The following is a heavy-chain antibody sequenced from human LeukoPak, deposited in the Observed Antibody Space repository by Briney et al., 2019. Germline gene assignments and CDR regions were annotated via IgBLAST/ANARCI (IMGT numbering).Heavy chain of an antibody. CDR1: GFTFSSYA. D-gene: IGHD3-10*01. CDR3: AKSVVAVVRGARFDY. CDR2: ISSGGGDQ. Sequence: GGSLRLSCAASGFTFSSYAMHWVRRAPGKGLEWVSGISSGGGDQEYADSVQGQFTISRDNSKNTLYLQMNSLRAEDTAVYYCAKSVVAVVRGARFDYWGQGTLVTVSS. V-gene: IGHV3-23*01. J-gene: IGHJ4*02.